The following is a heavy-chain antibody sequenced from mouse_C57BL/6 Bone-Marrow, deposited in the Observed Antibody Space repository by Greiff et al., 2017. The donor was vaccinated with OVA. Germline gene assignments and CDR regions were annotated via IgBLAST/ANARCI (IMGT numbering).Heavy chain of an antibody. D-gene: IGHD2-3*01. CDR2: IDPSDSYT. CDR3: AREGWLLRFDY. CDR1: GYTFTSYW. Sequence: QVQLKESGAELVRPGTSVKLSCKASGYTFTSYWMHWVKQRPGQGLEWIGVIDPSDSYTNYNQKFKGKATLTVDTSSSTAYMQLSSLTSEDSAVYYCAREGWLLRFDYWGQGTTLTVSS. J-gene: IGHJ2*01. V-gene: IGHV1-59*01.